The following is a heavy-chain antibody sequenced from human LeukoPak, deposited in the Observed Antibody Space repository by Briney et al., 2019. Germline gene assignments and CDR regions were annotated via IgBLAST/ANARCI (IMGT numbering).Heavy chain of an antibody. CDR3: ARVGYGGKDY. V-gene: IGHV4-34*01. J-gene: IGHJ4*02. Sequence: PSETLSLTCAVCGGSFSGYYWSWIRQPPGKGLEWIGEINHSGSTNYNPSLKSRVTISVDTSKNQFSLKLSPVTAADTAVYYCARVGYGGKDYWGQGTLVTVSS. D-gene: IGHD4-23*01. CDR2: INHSGST. CDR1: GGSFSGYY.